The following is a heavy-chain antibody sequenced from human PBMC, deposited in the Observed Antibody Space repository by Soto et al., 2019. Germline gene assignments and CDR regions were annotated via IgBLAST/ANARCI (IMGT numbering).Heavy chain of an antibody. CDR1: GFTFSSYG. D-gene: IGHD2-21*02. CDR3: ARDAYCGGDCHSKNGMDV. J-gene: IGHJ6*02. Sequence: GGSLSLSCAASGFTFSSYGMHWVRRAPGKGLEWVAVIWYDGSNKFYADSVKGRFTISRDNSKNTLYLQMNSLRDEDTAVYYCARDAYCGGDCHSKNGMDVWGQGTTVTVSS. V-gene: IGHV3-33*01. CDR2: IWYDGSNK.